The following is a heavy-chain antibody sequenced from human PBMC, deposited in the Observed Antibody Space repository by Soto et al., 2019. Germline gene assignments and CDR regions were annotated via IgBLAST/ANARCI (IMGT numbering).Heavy chain of an antibody. CDR2: INHSGST. CDR3: ARAPYFYDILTGYYIFWFDP. V-gene: IGHV4-34*01. CDR1: GGSFSGYY. J-gene: IGHJ5*02. D-gene: IGHD3-9*01. Sequence: SETLSPTCAVYGGSFSGYYWSWIRQPPGKGLEWIGEINHSGSTNYNPSLKSRVTISVDTSKNQFSLKLSSVTAADTAVYYCARAPYFYDILTGYYIFWFDPWGQGTLVTVSS.